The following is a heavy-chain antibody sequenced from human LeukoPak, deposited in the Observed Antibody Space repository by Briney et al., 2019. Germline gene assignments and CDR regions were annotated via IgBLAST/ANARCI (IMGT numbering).Heavy chain of an antibody. CDR1: GYTFTSYG. V-gene: IGHV1-18*01. Sequence: GASVTVSCTASGYTFTSYGISWVRQAPGQGLEWMGWISAYNGNTNYAQKLQGRVTMTTDTSTSTAYMELRSLRSDDKAVYYCARDRSGMIAAAGTGSFDYWGQGTLVTVSS. CDR3: ARDRSGMIAAAGTGSFDY. CDR2: ISAYNGNT. D-gene: IGHD6-13*01. J-gene: IGHJ4*02.